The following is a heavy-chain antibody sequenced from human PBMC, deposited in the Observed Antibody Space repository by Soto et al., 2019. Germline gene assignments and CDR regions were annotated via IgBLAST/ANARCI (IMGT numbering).Heavy chain of an antibody. CDR1: GFTFSSYS. D-gene: IGHD3-10*01. CDR3: ARANGSGSYTGDYYYYMDV. J-gene: IGHJ6*03. V-gene: IGHV3-21*01. CDR2: ISSSSSYI. Sequence: GGSLRLSCAASGFTFSSYSMNWVRQAPGKGLEWVSSISSSSSYIYYADSVKGRFTISRDNAKNSLYLQMNSLRAEDTAVYYCARANGSGSYTGDYYYYMDVWGKGTTVTVSS.